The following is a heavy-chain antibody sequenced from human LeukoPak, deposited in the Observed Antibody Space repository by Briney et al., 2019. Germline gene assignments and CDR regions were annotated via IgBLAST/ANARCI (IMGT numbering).Heavy chain of an antibody. V-gene: IGHV4-4*07. CDR1: GGSISSYY. CDR2: IYTSGST. D-gene: IGHD5-12*01. J-gene: IGHJ4*02. Sequence: SETLSLTCTVSGGSISSYYWSWIRQPAGKGLEWIGRIYTSGSTNYNPSLKSRVTMSVDTSKNQFSLRLSSVTAADTAVYYCARDLVIRGNAGYDAFDFWGQGTLVTVSS. CDR3: ARDLVIRGNAGYDAFDF.